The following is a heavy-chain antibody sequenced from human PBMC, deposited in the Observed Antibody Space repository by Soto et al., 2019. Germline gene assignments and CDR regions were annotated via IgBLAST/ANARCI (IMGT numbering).Heavy chain of an antibody. J-gene: IGHJ4*02. V-gene: IGHV1-69*12. D-gene: IGHD3-10*01. CDR1: GGTFSSYA. CDR2: IIPIFGTA. Sequence: QVQLVQSGAEVKKPGSSVKVSCKASGGTFSSYAISWVRQAPGQGLEWMGGIIPIFGTANYAQKFQGRVTITADESTSTASMELSGLRSEDTAVYYCAAPYGSGSYYNGFDYWGQGTLVTVSS. CDR3: AAPYGSGSYYNGFDY.